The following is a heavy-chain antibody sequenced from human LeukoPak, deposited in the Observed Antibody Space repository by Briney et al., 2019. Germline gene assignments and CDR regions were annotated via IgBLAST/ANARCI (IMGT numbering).Heavy chain of an antibody. V-gene: IGHV1-46*01. D-gene: IGHD3-10*01. CDR2: INPSGGST. CDR1: GYTFTSYY. Sequence: ASVKVSCKASGYTFTSYYMHWVRQAPGQGLEWMGIINPSGGSTSYAQKFQGRVTMTRDTSTSTVYMELSSLRSEDTAVYYCARGAKTYYYGSGSYFFGYWGQGTLVTVSP. CDR3: ARGAKTYYYGSGSYFFGY. J-gene: IGHJ4*02.